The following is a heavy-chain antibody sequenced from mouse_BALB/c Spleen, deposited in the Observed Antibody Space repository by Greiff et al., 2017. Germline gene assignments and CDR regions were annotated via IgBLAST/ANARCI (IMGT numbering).Heavy chain of an antibody. Sequence: QVQLQQSGAELVRPGVSVKISCKGSGYTFTDYAMHWVKQSHAKSLEWIGVISTYYGDASYNQKFKGKATMTVDKSSSTAYMELARLTSEDSAIYYCARSWDYAMDYWGQGTSVTVSS. V-gene: IGHV1S137*01. J-gene: IGHJ4*01. CDR2: ISTYYGDA. CDR1: GYTFTDYA. CDR3: ARSWDYAMDY.